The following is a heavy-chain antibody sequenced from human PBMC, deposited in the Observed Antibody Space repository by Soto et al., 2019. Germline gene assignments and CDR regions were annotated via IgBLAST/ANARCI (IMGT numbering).Heavy chain of an antibody. V-gene: IGHV4-39*01. CDR3: ARLGGVIAASDFDY. CDR1: GDSISTSGYY. Sequence: QLQLQESGPGLVKPSETLSLTCTVSGDSISTSGYYWGWVRQPPGKGLEWVGTISSTGSTYYNPPLKRRVTMSLQASKNQFSLNLTSVTAADTAVYYCARLGGVIAASDFDYWGQGALVTVSS. D-gene: IGHD2-15*01. J-gene: IGHJ4*02. CDR2: ISSTGST.